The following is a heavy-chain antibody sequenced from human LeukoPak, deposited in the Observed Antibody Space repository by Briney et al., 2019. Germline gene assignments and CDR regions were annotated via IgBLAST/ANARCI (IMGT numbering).Heavy chain of an antibody. J-gene: IGHJ4*02. CDR2: IGISSGNT. V-gene: IGHV3-11*06. D-gene: IGHD5-24*01. Sequence: GGSLRLSCAASGFTFSDYYMNWVRQAPGKGLEGISYIGISSGNTKYADSVKGRFTISGDKDKNSLYLQMNSLRVEDTAVYYCARDYKYAFDNWGQGALVTVSS. CDR3: ARDYKYAFDN. CDR1: GFTFSDYY.